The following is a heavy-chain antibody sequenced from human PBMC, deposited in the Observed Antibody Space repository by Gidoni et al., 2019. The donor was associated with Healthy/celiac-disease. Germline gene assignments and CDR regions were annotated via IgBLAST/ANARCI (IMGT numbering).Heavy chain of an antibody. CDR3: ARTGDFGVVIGVFDI. CDR1: GGYVSSGSYY. D-gene: IGHD3-3*01. CDR2: IYYSGST. J-gene: IGHJ3*02. V-gene: IGHV4-61*01. Sequence: QVQLQESGPGLVKPSETLSLTCTVSGGYVSSGSYYWSWIRQPPVKGVEWIGYIYYSGSTNYNPSLKSRVTISVDTSKNQFSLKLSSVTAADTAVYYCARTGDFGVVIGVFDIWGQGTMVTVSS.